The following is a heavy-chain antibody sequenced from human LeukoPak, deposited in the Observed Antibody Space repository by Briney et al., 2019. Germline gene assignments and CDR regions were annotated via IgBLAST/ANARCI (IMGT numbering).Heavy chain of an antibody. CDR1: GGSISSYY. D-gene: IGHD1-26*01. J-gene: IGHJ4*02. Sequence: SETPSLTCTVSGGSISSYYWSWIRQPPGKGLEWIGYIYYSGSTNYNPSLKSRVTISVDTSKNQFSLNLSSVTAADTAVYYCAREGPSGIDYWGQGTLVTVSS. CDR2: IYYSGST. CDR3: AREGPSGIDY. V-gene: IGHV4-59*01.